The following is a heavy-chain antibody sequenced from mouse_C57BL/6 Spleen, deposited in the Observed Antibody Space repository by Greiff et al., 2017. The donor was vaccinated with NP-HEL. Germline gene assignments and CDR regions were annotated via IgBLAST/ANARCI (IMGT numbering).Heavy chain of an antibody. CDR2: INPNNGGT. J-gene: IGHJ1*03. CDR3: ARVATVVAPTWYFDV. D-gene: IGHD1-1*01. CDR1: GYTFTDYY. Sequence: EVQLQQSGPELVKPGASVKISCKASGYTFTDYYMNWVKQSHGKSLEWIGDINPNNGGTSYNQKFKGKATLTVDKSSSTAYMELRSLTSEDSAVYYCARVATVVAPTWYFDVWGTGTTVTVSS. V-gene: IGHV1-26*01.